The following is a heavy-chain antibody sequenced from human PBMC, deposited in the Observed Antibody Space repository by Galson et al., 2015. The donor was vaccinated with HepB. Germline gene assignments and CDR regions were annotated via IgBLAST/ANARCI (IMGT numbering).Heavy chain of an antibody. J-gene: IGHJ4*02. CDR1: GFTVSSNY. Sequence: SCAASGFTVSSNYMSWVRQAPGKGLEWVSVIYSGGSTYYADSVKGRFTISRDNSKNTLCLQMNSLRAEDTAVYYCARGEIAAAGTPDYWGQGTLVTVSS. CDR2: IYSGGST. D-gene: IGHD6-13*01. V-gene: IGHV3-66*02. CDR3: ARGEIAAAGTPDY.